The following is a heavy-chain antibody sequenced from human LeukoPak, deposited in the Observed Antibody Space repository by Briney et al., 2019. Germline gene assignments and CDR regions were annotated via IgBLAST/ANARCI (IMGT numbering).Heavy chain of an antibody. V-gene: IGHV1-18*01. CDR1: GYTFTSYG. CDR2: ISAYNGNT. CDR3: AARFLEWFPSEFDY. Sequence: ASVKVSCKASGYTFTSYGISWVRQAPGQGLEWMGWISAYNGNTNYAQKLQGRVTMTTDTSTSTAYMELRSLRSDDTAVYYCAARFLEWFPSEFDYWGQGTLVTVSS. D-gene: IGHD3-3*01. J-gene: IGHJ4*02.